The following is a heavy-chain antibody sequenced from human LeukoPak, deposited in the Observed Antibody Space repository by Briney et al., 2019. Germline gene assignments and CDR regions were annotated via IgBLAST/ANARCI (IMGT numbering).Heavy chain of an antibody. CDR2: IIPIFGTT. CDR1: GGTFSSYT. D-gene: IGHD2-2*02. V-gene: IGHV1-69*05. Sequence: SVKVSCKASGGTFSSYTISWVRQAPGQGLEWMGGIIPIFGTTNYAQKFQGRVTVTTDESTSTVYMELSSLRSEDTAVYYCARWAGFCSSNNCYNPFDYWGQGTLVTVSS. CDR3: ARWAGFCSSNNCYNPFDY. J-gene: IGHJ4*02.